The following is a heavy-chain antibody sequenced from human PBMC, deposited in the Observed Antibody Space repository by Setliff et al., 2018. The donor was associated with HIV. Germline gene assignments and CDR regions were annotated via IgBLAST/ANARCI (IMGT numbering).Heavy chain of an antibody. CDR2: ISRSGTII. Sequence: GGSLRLSCAASGFTFSDYYMSWIRQAPGKGLEWVSYISRSGTIIYYADSVKDRFTISRDNAKNTLYLQMNSLRAEDTGVYYCHSGYDTEEQSYFDYWGQGTLVTVSS. CDR3: HSGYDTEEQSYFDY. V-gene: IGHV3-11*04. J-gene: IGHJ4*02. D-gene: IGHD5-12*01. CDR1: GFTFSDYY.